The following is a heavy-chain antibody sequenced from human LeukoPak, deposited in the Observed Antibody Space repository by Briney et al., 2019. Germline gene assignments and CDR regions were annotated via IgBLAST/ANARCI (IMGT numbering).Heavy chain of an antibody. CDR1: GGSISSYY. J-gene: IGHJ3*02. D-gene: IGHD2-15*01. CDR3: ARGAVVVVAANPLVI. CDR2: IEYSGNT. Sequence: SETLSLTCTVSGGSISSYYWSWIRQPPGKGLEWIGYIEYSGNTNYNPSLKSRVTIAVDTSKNQFSLKLSSVTAADTAVYYCARGAVVVVAANPLVIWGQGTMVTVSS. V-gene: IGHV4-59*12.